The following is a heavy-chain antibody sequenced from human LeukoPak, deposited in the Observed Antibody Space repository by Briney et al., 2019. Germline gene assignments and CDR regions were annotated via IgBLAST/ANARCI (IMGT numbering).Heavy chain of an antibody. CDR2: ISSNGDSL. V-gene: IGHV3-11*01. Sequence: GGSLRLSCAASGFTVSSNYMSWVRQAPGKGLEWVSFISSNGDSLYYADSVEGRFTISRDNAKDSVYLQINSLRAEDTGVYYCAREVVIVPDYYYYGLDVWGQGTTVTVSS. CDR1: GFTVSSNY. D-gene: IGHD2/OR15-2a*01. J-gene: IGHJ6*02. CDR3: AREVVIVPDYYYYGLDV.